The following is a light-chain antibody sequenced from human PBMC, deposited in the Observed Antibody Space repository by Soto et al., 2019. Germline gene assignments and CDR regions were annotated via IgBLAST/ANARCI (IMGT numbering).Light chain of an antibody. CDR2: DGS. CDR3: QQRRRWPLT. J-gene: IGKJ4*01. Sequence: EIVLTQSPATLSLSPGERATLSCRASQSISSYLAWYQQKPGQAPRLLIYDGSNRATGIPARFSGSGSETDFTLTISSLEPEDFASYYCQQRRRWPLTFRGGTKVEIK. V-gene: IGKV3-11*01. CDR1: QSISSY.